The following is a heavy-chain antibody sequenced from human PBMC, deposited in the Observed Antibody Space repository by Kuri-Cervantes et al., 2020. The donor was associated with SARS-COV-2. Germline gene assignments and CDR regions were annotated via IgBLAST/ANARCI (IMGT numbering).Heavy chain of an antibody. J-gene: IGHJ6*02. CDR3: ARDVGIAAAGTVILYYGMDV. CDR1: GFTFSSYA. CDR2: IWYDGSNK. D-gene: IGHD6-13*01. V-gene: IGHV3-33*08. Sequence: GGSLRLSCAASGFTFSSYAMSWVRQAPGKGLEWVAVIWYDGSNKHYADSVKGRFTISRDNSKNTLYLQMNSLRAEDTAVYYCARDVGIAAAGTVILYYGMDVWGQGTTVTVSS.